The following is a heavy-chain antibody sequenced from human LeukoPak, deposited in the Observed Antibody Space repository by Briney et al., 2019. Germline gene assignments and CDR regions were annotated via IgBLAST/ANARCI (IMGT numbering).Heavy chain of an antibody. J-gene: IGHJ4*02. D-gene: IGHD6-19*01. Sequence: SETLSLTCTVSGDSMRKYCWSWIRQPAGKGLEWIGRIYASGDTKYNPSLKSRVAMSVDTSKNYFSLKLTSVTAADTAVYYCASSGMAGRWPLNYWGRGTLVTVSS. V-gene: IGHV4-4*07. CDR3: ASSGMAGRWPLNY. CDR2: IYASGDT. CDR1: GDSMRKYC.